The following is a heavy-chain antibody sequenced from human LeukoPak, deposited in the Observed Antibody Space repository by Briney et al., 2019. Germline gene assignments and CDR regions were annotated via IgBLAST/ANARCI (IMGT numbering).Heavy chain of an antibody. V-gene: IGHV1-69*05. CDR1: GGTFSSYA. Sequence: GASVKVSCKASGGTFSSYAISWVRQAPGQGLEWMGGIIPIFGTANYAQKFQGRVTITTDESTSTTYMELSSLRSEDTAVYYCGIVVVPAARVDYYYYMDVWGKGTTVTVSS. J-gene: IGHJ6*03. CDR3: GIVVVPAARVDYYYYMDV. D-gene: IGHD2-2*01. CDR2: IIPIFGTA.